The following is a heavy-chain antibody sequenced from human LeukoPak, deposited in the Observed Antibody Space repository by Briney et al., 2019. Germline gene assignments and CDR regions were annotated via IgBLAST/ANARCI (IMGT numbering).Heavy chain of an antibody. CDR3: ARDGGWLTSFDY. J-gene: IGHJ4*02. CDR1: GGSISSYY. Sequence: SETLSLTCTVSGGSISSYYWSWIRQPAGKGLEWIGRIYTSGSTNYNPSLTSRVTMSVDTSKNQFSLKLSSVTAADTAVYYRARDGGWLTSFDYWGQGTLVTVSS. D-gene: IGHD2-15*01. CDR2: IYTSGST. V-gene: IGHV4-4*07.